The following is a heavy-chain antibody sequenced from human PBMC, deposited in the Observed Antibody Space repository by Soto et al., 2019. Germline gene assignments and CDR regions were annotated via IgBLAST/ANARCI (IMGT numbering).Heavy chain of an antibody. D-gene: IGHD2-15*01. J-gene: IGHJ6*02. V-gene: IGHV4-31*03. Sequence: LSLTRTVSGGSISSGGYYWSWIRQHPGKGLEWIGYIYYSGSTYYNPSLKSRVTISVDTSKNQFSLKLSSVTAADTAVYYCARDLSRVYGGTLYYYYGMDVWGQGTTVTVSS. CDR3: ARDLSRVYGGTLYYYYGMDV. CDR2: IYYSGST. CDR1: GGSISSGGYY.